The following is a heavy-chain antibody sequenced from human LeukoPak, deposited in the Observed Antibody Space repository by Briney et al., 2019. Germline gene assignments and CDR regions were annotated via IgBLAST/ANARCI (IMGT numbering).Heavy chain of an antibody. CDR1: GGSLSSYY. J-gene: IGHJ4*02. CDR3: AREVGDGYNQFDY. V-gene: IGHV4-59*01. CDR2: TYYSGST. Sequence: SETLSLTCTVSGGSLSSYYWSWIRQPPGKGLEWIGYTYYSGSTNYNPSLKSRVTISVDTSKNQFSLKLSSVTAADTAVYYCAREVGDGYNQFDYWGQGTLVTVSS. D-gene: IGHD5-24*01.